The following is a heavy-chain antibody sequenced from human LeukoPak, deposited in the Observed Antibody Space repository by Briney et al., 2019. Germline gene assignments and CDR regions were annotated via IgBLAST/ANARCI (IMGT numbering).Heavy chain of an antibody. CDR2: INHSGST. Sequence: SETLSLTCPVYGGSFRGYYWSWIRQPPGKGLEWIGEINHSGSTNYNPSLKSRVTISVDTSKNQFSLKLSSVTAADTAVYYCARGWRRSVKNDAFVIWGQGTMVTVSS. CDR1: GGSFRGYY. V-gene: IGHV4-34*01. J-gene: IGHJ3*02. D-gene: IGHD3-10*01. CDR3: ARGWRRSVKNDAFVI.